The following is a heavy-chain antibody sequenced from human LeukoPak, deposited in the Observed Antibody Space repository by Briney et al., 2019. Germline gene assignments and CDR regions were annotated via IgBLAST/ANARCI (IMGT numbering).Heavy chain of an antibody. CDR3: ARLLGSSYYSFDS. D-gene: IGHD3-22*01. Sequence: SETLSLTCTVSGGSITSNYHYWGWIRQPPGKGLEWMGNIYHGGPTYYSPSLQSRITISVDTSKNQFYVKLRSVTATDTAVYYCARLLGSSYYSFDSWGQGTLVTVSS. V-gene: IGHV4-39*01. J-gene: IGHJ4*02. CDR2: IYHGGPT. CDR1: GGSITSNYHY.